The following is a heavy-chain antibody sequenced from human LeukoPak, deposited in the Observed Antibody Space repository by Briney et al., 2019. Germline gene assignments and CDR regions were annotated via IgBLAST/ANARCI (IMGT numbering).Heavy chain of an antibody. CDR1: GGSISSSSYY. CDR3: ATIYYYGSGTYLAP. CDR2: IYYSGSA. Sequence: SETLSLTCTVSGGSISSSSYYWGWIRQPPGKGLEWIGTIYYSGSAYYNPSLKSRVTMSVDTSKNYFSLKLSSVTAADTAVYYCATIYYYGSGTYLAPWGQGTLVTVSS. D-gene: IGHD3-10*01. J-gene: IGHJ4*02. V-gene: IGHV4-39*02.